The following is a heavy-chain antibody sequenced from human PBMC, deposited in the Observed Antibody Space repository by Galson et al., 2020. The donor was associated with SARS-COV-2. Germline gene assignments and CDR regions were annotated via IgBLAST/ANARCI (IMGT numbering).Heavy chain of an antibody. Sequence: GGSLRLSCVVSGFTFSDYSMHWVRQAPGKGLEWVAGISYSGNKKFSADSVKGRFTISRDNSKNTVYLEMTGLRGNDTGVYYCTRDAGWPRPAYGMDVWGQGTKVTVPS. CDR2: ISYSGNKK. V-gene: IGHV3-30*03. CDR1: GFTFSDYS. CDR3: TRDAGWPRPAYGMDV. D-gene: IGHD3-9*01. J-gene: IGHJ6*02.